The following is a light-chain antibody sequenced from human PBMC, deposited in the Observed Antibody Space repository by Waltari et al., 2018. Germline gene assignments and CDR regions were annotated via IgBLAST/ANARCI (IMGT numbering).Light chain of an antibody. CDR1: SGSIAGNY. CDR2: EHN. J-gene: IGLJ3*02. CDR3: QSYDATNHWV. V-gene: IGLV6-57*03. Sequence: NFMLTQSHSVSESPGKTVTISCTRSSGSIAGNYVQWYQQRPGSAPTTMSYEHNQRPSGVPDRFSASIDSSSNSASLTISGLTTEDEADYYCQSYDATNHWVFGGGTKLTVL.